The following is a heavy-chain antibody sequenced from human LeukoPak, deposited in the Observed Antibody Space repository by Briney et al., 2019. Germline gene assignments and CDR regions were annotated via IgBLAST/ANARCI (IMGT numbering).Heavy chain of an antibody. J-gene: IGHJ4*02. CDR3: ARLYYDILTAYYTFDY. CDR1: GFTFSSYW. V-gene: IGHV3-7*01. Sequence: PGGSLRLSCAASGFTFSSYWMSWVRQAPGKGLEWVANIKQDGSEKYYVDSVKGRFTISRDNAKNSLYLQMNSLRAEDTAVYYCARLYYDILTAYYTFDYWGQGTLVTVSS. D-gene: IGHD3-9*01. CDR2: IKQDGSEK.